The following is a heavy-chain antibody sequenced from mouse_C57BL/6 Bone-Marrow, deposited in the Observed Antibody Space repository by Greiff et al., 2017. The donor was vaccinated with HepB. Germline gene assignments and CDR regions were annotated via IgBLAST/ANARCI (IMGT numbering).Heavy chain of an antibody. D-gene: IGHD2-2*01. CDR3: ASYGYGFAY. Sequence: VQLQQSGPVLVKPGASVKMSCKASGYTFTDYYMNWVKQSHGKSLEWIGVINPYNGGTSYNQKFKGKATWTVDKSSSTAYMELNSLTSEDSAVCSCASYGYGFAYWGQGTLVTVSA. V-gene: IGHV1-19*01. CDR2: INPYNGGT. J-gene: IGHJ3*01. CDR1: GYTFTDYY.